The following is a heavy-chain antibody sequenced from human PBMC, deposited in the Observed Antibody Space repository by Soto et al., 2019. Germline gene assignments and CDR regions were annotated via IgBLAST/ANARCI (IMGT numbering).Heavy chain of an antibody. D-gene: IGHD1-20*01. CDR3: AREGITGTPFDY. CDR2: IYYSRST. Sequence: SETLSLTCTVSGGSISSGGYYWSWIRQHPGKGLEWIGYIYYSRSTYYNPSLKSRVTISVDTSKNQFSLKLSSVTAADTAVYYCAREGITGTPFDYWGQGTLVTVSS. V-gene: IGHV4-31*03. J-gene: IGHJ4*02. CDR1: GGSISSGGYY.